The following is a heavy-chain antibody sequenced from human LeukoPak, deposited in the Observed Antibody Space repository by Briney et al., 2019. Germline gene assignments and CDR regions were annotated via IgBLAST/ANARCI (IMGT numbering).Heavy chain of an antibody. J-gene: IGHJ4*02. CDR3: ARDAPTGGFDY. V-gene: IGHV3-53*01. CDR1: GFTVSSNY. Sequence: GGSLRLSCAASGFTVSSNYMSWVRQAPGKGLEWVGVIYSGGSTYYAVSLKGRFTISRDNSKNTLYLQMNSLRAEDTAVYYCARDAPTGGFDYWGQGTLVTVSS. D-gene: IGHD3-16*01. CDR2: IYSGGST.